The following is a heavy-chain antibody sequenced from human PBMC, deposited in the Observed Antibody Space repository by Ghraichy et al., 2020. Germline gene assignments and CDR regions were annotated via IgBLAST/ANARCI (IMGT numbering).Heavy chain of an antibody. J-gene: IGHJ4*02. CDR3: ARARGGWCTTTNCFAEYAEY. V-gene: IGHV3-7*01. CDR2: IKQGGGEK. Sequence: LSLTCVGSEFSFNKFWMSWVRQAPGKVLEWVASIKQGGGEKHYADSLQGRIAISSDNTQNSLFLQLDSLRVDDTAVYYCARARGGWCTTTNCFAEYAEYWGEGTLVTVSS. D-gene: IGHD1-26*01. CDR1: EFSFNKFW.